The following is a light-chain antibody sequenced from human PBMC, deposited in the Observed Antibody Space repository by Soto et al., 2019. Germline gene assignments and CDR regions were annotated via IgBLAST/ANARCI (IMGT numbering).Light chain of an antibody. J-gene: IGKJ1*01. CDR2: DAS. CDR1: QSVSSY. Sequence: EIVLTQSPATLSLSPGERATLSCRASQSVSSYLACYQHKPGQAPRLLIYDASNRATGIPARFSGIGSGTDFALSMCSLEPEDFAVYYCQQRSNGPPWTFGQGTKVEIK. V-gene: IGKV3-11*01. CDR3: QQRSNGPPWT.